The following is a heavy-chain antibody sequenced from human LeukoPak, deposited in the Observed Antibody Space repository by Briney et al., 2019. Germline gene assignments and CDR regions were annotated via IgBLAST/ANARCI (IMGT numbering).Heavy chain of an antibody. CDR1: GGSFSGYY. J-gene: IGHJ6*03. V-gene: IGHV4-34*01. CDR2: INHSGST. CDR3: ARAGYSSSSRSYYYYMDV. Sequence: SETLSLTCAVYGGSFSGYYWSWIRQPPGKGLEWIGEINHSGSTNYNPSLKSRVTISVDTSENQFSLKLSSVTAADTAVYYCARAGYSSSSRSYYYYMDVWGKGTTVTVSS. D-gene: IGHD6-6*01.